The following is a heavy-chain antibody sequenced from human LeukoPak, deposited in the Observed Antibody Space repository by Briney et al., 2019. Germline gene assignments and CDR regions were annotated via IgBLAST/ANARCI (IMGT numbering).Heavy chain of an antibody. CDR1: GFTFSSYA. V-gene: IGHV3-30*04. D-gene: IGHD6-19*01. Sequence: PGGSLRLSCAASGFTFSSYAMPWVRQAPGKGLEWVAVISYDGSNKYYADSVKGRFTISRDNSKNTLYLQMNSLRAEDTAVYYCARSKVVGSGWYGDFDYWGQGTLVTVSS. CDR2: ISYDGSNK. J-gene: IGHJ4*02. CDR3: ARSKVVGSGWYGDFDY.